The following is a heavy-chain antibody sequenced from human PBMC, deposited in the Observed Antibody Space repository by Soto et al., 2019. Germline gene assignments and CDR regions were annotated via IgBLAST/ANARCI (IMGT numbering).Heavy chain of an antibody. Sequence: ASVKVSCKASGYTFTSYAMHWVRQAPGQRLEWMGWINAGNGNTKYSQKFQGRVTITADESTSTAYMELSSLRSEDTAVYYCARDSTANSFDYWGQGTLVTVSS. CDR2: INAGNGNT. D-gene: IGHD4-17*01. CDR3: ARDSTANSFDY. V-gene: IGHV1-3*01. CDR1: GYTFTSYA. J-gene: IGHJ4*02.